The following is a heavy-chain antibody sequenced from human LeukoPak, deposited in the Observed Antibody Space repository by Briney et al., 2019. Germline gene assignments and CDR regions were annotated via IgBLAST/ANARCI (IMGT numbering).Heavy chain of an antibody. J-gene: IGHJ4*02. D-gene: IGHD6-19*01. Sequence: GESLKISCKGSGYSFTNYWIGWVRQMPGKGLEWMGIIYPGDSGTRYSPSFQGQVTISADKSISTAYLQWSSLKASDTAMYYCARIICNGWYVVEYWGQGTLVTVSS. CDR3: ARIICNGWYVVEY. CDR2: IYPGDSGT. V-gene: IGHV5-51*01. CDR1: GYSFTNYW.